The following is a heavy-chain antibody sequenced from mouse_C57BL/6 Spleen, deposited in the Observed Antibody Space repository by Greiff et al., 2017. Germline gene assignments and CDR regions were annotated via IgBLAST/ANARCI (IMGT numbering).Heavy chain of an antibody. J-gene: IGHJ2*01. CDR1: GYTFTSYW. CDR2: IDPNSGGT. Sequence: QVQLQQPGAELVKPGASVKLSCKASGYTFTSYWMHWVKQRPGRGLEWVGRIDPNSGGTKYNEKFKSKATLTVDKPSSTAYMQLSSLTSEDSAVYYCARKGTWAFDYWGQGTTLTVSS. V-gene: IGHV1-72*01. D-gene: IGHD3-3*01. CDR3: ARKGTWAFDY.